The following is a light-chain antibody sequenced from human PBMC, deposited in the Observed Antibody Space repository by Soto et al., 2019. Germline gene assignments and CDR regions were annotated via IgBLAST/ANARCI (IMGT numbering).Light chain of an antibody. Sequence: QSVLTQPASVSGSPGQSITISCTGTGSDVGGYNYVSWYQQHPGKAPKLMIYEVTNRPSGVSNRFSGSQSGNTASLTISGLQSEDEAEYYCSSYTSSNTQVFGTGTKVTVL. J-gene: IGLJ1*01. V-gene: IGLV2-14*01. CDR3: SSYTSSNTQV. CDR2: EVT. CDR1: GSDVGGYNY.